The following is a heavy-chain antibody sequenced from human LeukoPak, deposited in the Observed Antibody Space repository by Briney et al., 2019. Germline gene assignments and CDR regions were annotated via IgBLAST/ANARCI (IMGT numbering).Heavy chain of an antibody. J-gene: IGHJ5*02. Sequence: ASVKVSCKVSGYTLTELSMHWARQAPGKGLEWMGGFDPEDGETIYAQKFQGRVTMTEDTSTDTAYMELSSLRSEDTAVYYCATGVVVAATTPNWFDPWGQGTLVTVSS. CDR2: FDPEDGET. D-gene: IGHD2-15*01. CDR3: ATGVVVAATTPNWFDP. V-gene: IGHV1-24*01. CDR1: GYTLTELS.